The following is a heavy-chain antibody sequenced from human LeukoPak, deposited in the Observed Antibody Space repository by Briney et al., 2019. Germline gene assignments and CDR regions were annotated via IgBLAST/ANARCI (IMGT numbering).Heavy chain of an antibody. CDR3: ARSSYSSSSSV. V-gene: IGHV3-74*01. Sequence: GGSLRLSCAASGFTFGSSWMHWVRRAPGKGLDWVSCINSDGSSIAYADSVKGRFTISRDNAKNSLYLQINSLRAEDTAVYYCARSSYSSSSSVWGQGTMVTVSS. D-gene: IGHD6-6*01. J-gene: IGHJ3*01. CDR1: GFTFGSSW. CDR2: INSDGSSI.